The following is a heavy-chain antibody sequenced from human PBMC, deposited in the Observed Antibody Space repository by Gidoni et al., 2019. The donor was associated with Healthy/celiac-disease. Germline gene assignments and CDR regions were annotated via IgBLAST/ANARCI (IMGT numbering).Heavy chain of an antibody. D-gene: IGHD3-22*01. V-gene: IGHV3-9*01. Sequence: EWVSGISWNSGSIGYADSVKGRFTISRDNAKNSLYLQMNSLRAEDTALYYCAKGRYYDSSGYYSANYYYYYGMDVWGQGTTVTVSS. CDR2: ISWNSGSI. J-gene: IGHJ6*02. CDR3: AKGRYYDSSGYYSANYYYYYGMDV.